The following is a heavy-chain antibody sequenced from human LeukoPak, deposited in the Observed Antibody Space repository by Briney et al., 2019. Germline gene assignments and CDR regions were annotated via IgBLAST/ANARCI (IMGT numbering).Heavy chain of an antibody. D-gene: IGHD3-9*01. Sequence: KASETLSLTCAVYGGSFSGYYWSWIRQPPGKGLEWIGEINHSGSTNYNPSLKSRVTISVDTSKNQFSLKLSSVTAADTAVYYCARARYDILTGYYYYYGMDVWGQGTTVTVSS. CDR2: INHSGST. CDR3: ARARYDILTGYYYYYGMDV. V-gene: IGHV4-34*01. CDR1: GGSFSGYY. J-gene: IGHJ6*02.